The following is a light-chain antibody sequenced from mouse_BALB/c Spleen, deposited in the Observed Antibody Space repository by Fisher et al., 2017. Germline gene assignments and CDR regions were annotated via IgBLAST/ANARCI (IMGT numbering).Light chain of an antibody. CDR1: SSVSY. CDR3: QQNNEDPYT. Sequence: IVMTQSPAIMSASLGEEITLTCSASSSVSYMHWYQQKPGQPPKLLIYLASNLESGVPARFSGSGSRTDFTLTIDPVEADDAATYYCQQNNEDPYTFGGGTKLEIK. V-gene: IGKV3-10*01. CDR2: LAS. J-gene: IGKJ2*01.